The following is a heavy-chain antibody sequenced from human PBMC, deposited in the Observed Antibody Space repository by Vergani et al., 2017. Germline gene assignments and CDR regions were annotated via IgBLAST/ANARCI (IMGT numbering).Heavy chain of an antibody. Sequence: QVQILQSGGGVVQPGGSLRLSCTLSGFTLNTYGIHWVRQAPGKGLEWVSFILYDGSSEYYGDSVKGRFTISRDKSQNTVNLQMNSLRTEDTAVYFCANSVIAGNVGVAYFGMDVGGRGTTVTVSS. D-gene: IGHD2/OR15-2a*01. CDR1: GFTLNTYG. V-gene: IGHV3-30*02. CDR2: ILYDGSSE. J-gene: IGHJ6*02. CDR3: ANSVIAGNVGVAYFGMDV.